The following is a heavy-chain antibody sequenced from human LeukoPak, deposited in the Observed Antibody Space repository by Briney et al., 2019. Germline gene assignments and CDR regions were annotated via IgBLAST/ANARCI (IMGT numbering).Heavy chain of an antibody. V-gene: IGHV3-7*03. Sequence: PGGSLRLSCVASGFSFTSYWMSWVRQAPGKDLEFVANINQDAGTTNYVDSVKGRFTISRDNAENSLYLQMSSLRAEDTALYYCARDPGWSSFDIGGQGIMVTVSS. CDR1: GFSFTSYW. CDR2: INQDAGTT. D-gene: IGHD2-15*01. J-gene: IGHJ3*02. CDR3: ARDPGWSSFDI.